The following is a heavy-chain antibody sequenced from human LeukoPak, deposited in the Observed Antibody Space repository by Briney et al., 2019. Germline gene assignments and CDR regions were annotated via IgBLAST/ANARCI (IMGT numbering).Heavy chain of an antibody. CDR2: IDWGDDK. CDR3: ARSFMLRGNYYSMDV. Sequence: SGPALVKPTQTLTLTCTFSGFSLSTSGMCVSWIRQPPGKALEWLARIDWGDDKYYSTSLKTRLTISKDTSKNQVVLTMTNMDPVDTATYYCARSFMLRGNYYSMDVWGHGTTVTVSS. D-gene: IGHD3-10*01. CDR1: GFSLSTSGMC. J-gene: IGHJ6*02. V-gene: IGHV2-70*11.